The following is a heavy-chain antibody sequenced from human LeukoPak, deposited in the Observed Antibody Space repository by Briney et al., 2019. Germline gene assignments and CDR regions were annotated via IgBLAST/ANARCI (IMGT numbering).Heavy chain of an antibody. CDR3: AKLRELVTYYYYYGLDV. CDR1: GFTFSNYG. D-gene: IGHD1-1*01. CDR2: ISYDGVNK. J-gene: IGHJ6*02. V-gene: IGHV3-30*18. Sequence: GKSLRLSCAASGFTFSNYGMHWVRQAPGKGLEWVALISYDGVNKYYADSVKGRFTISRDNSKDTLYLRMNSLRVEDTAPYYCAKLRELVTYYYYYGLDVWGQGTTVTVSS.